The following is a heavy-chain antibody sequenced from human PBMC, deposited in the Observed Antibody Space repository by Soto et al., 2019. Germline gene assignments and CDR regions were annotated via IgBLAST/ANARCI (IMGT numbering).Heavy chain of an antibody. V-gene: IGHV5-51*01. D-gene: IGHD2-15*01. Sequence: PGESLKISCQGSGYIFTSFWIGWVRQMPGKGLEWMGIIYPGDSGTRYSPSFQGQVTISADKSITTAYLRWSGLKASDTAMYYCARHRYCSGGSCYSGAFDIWGQGTLVTVSS. CDR2: IYPGDSGT. CDR3: ARHRYCSGGSCYSGAFDI. CDR1: GYIFTSFW. J-gene: IGHJ3*02.